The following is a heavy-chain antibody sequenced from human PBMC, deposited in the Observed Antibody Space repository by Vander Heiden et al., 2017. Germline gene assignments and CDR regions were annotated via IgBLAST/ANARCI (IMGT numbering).Heavy chain of an antibody. CDR1: GFTFSSYD. CDR2: IGTAGDT. V-gene: IGHV3-13*01. D-gene: IGHD2-15*01. Sequence: EVQLVESGGGLVQPGGSLRLSCAASGFTFSSYDMHWVRQATGKGLGWVSAIGTAGDTYYPGSVKGRFTISRENAKNSLYLQMNSLRAGDTAVYYCAREFGYCSGGSCFSYGMDVWGQGTTVTVSS. J-gene: IGHJ6*02. CDR3: AREFGYCSGGSCFSYGMDV.